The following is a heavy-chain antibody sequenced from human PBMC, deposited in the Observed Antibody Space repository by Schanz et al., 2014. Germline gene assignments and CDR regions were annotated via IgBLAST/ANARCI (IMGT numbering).Heavy chain of an antibody. CDR2: INPDSGDT. D-gene: IGHD6-13*01. CDR1: GSTFTSYF. J-gene: IGHJ4*02. CDR3: ARVYRWQHILGHFDS. V-gene: IGHV1-2*02. Sequence: QVQLVQSGAEVKKPGASVKLSCEASGSTFTSYFLHWVRQAPGQGPEWMGWINPDSGDTNYVQNFQGRVTMTRDTSITTAYMDLSRLTSDDTAVYYCARVYRWQHILGHFDSWGQGSLVTVSS.